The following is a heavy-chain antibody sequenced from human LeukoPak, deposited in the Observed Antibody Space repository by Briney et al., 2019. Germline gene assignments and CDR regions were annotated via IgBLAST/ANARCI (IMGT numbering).Heavy chain of an antibody. J-gene: IGHJ4*02. CDR1: GFTFSSHA. CDR2: ISGSGGST. CDR3: AHLGYDILTGYYN. Sequence: GGSLRLSCAASGFTFSSHAMSWVRQAPGKGLEWDTGISGSGGSTYYADSVKGRFTVSRDNSKNMLYLQMNGLRAEDTAVYYCAHLGYDILTGYYNWGQGTLVFVSS. D-gene: IGHD3-9*01. V-gene: IGHV3-23*01.